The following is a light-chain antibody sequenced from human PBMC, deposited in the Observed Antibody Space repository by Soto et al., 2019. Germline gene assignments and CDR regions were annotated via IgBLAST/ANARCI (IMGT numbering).Light chain of an antibody. CDR1: QSVSSSY. J-gene: IGKJ4*01. CDR2: GAS. CDR3: QQYGSSPLLT. V-gene: IGKV3-20*01. Sequence: EIVLTQSPGTLSLSPGERATLSCRAIQSVSSSYLAWYQQKPGQAPRLLIYGASSRATGIPDRFSGSGSETDFTITISTLEPEDFAVYYCQQYGSSPLLTFGGGTKVEIK.